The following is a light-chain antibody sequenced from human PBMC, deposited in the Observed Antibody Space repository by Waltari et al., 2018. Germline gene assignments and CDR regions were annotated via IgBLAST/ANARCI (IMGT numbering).Light chain of an antibody. CDR2: GAS. J-gene: IGKJ4*01. CDR1: QDISSY. Sequence: DIQLTQSTSFLSASVGHRITITCRASQDISSYLAWDQQKPGRAPKVLISGASSLQSGVASRFSGSGSGTEFNLTISSLQPEDFATYYCQQVKTYPLTFGGGTKVEIK. CDR3: QQVKTYPLT. V-gene: IGKV1-9*01.